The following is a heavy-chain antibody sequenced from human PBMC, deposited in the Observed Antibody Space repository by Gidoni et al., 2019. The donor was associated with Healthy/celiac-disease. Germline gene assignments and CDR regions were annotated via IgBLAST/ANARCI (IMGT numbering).Heavy chain of an antibody. CDR1: GGPISSGGYY. Sequence: QVQLQESGPGLVKPSQTLSPTCTVSGGPISSGGYYWSWIRQHPGKGLEWIGYIYYSGSTYYNPSLKSRVTISVDTSKNQFSLKLSSVTAADTAVYYCARAPQQLVRRVYFDYWGQGTLVTVSS. V-gene: IGHV4-31*03. J-gene: IGHJ4*02. D-gene: IGHD6-13*01. CDR2: IYYSGST. CDR3: ARAPQQLVRRVYFDY.